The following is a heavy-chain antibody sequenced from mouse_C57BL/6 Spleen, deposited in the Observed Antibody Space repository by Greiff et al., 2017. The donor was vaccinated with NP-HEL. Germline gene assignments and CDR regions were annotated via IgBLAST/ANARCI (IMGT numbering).Heavy chain of an antibody. V-gene: IGHV1-62-2*01. J-gene: IGHJ3*01. CDR3: ARHEGQLANWDGWFAY. Sequence: QVQLQQSGAELVKPGASVKLSCKASGYTFTEYSIHWVKQRSGQGLEWIGWFYPGSGSIKYNEKFKDKATLTADKSSSTVYMEIRRLTSKDTAVYYCARHEGQLANWDGWFAYWGQGTLVTVSA. D-gene: IGHD4-1*01. CDR1: GYTFTEYS. CDR2: FYPGSGSI.